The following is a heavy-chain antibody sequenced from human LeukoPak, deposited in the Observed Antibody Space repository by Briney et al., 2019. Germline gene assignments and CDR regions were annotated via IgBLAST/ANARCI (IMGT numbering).Heavy chain of an antibody. CDR3: AKDQDRWFGEYYFDY. D-gene: IGHD3-10*01. CDR1: GFTFSSYG. J-gene: IGHJ4*02. V-gene: IGHV3-30*02. CDR2: IRYDGSNK. Sequence: PGGSLRLSCAASGFTFSSYGMHWVRQAPGKGLEWVAFIRYDGSNKYYADSVKGRFTISRDNSKNTLYLQMNSLRAEDTAVYYCAKDQDRWFGEYYFDYWGQGTLVTVSS.